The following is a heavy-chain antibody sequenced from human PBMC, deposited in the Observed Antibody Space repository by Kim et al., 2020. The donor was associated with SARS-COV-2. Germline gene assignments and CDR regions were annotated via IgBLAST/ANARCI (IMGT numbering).Heavy chain of an antibody. CDR1: GYSFTSYW. CDR3: ARFPVAAAQQLYYFDY. Sequence: GESLKISCKGSGYSFTSYWIGWVRQMPGKGLEWMGIIYPGDSDTRYSPSFQGQVTISADKSISTAYLQWSSLKASDTAMYYCARFPVAAAQQLYYFDYWGQGTLVTVSS. CDR2: IYPGDSDT. D-gene: IGHD6-25*01. J-gene: IGHJ4*02. V-gene: IGHV5-51*01.